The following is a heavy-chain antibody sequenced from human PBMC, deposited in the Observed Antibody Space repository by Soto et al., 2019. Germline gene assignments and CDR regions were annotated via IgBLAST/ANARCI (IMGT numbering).Heavy chain of an antibody. CDR1: GYTFTGYY. J-gene: IGHJ4*02. CDR3: ARGSIAALVHYFDY. Sequence: QVQLVQSGAEVKKPGASVKVSCKASGYTFTGYYMHWVRQAPGQGLEWMGWINPIFGTANYAQKFQGRVTITADESTSTAYMELSSLRSEDTAVYYCARGSIAALVHYFDYWGQGTLVTVSS. D-gene: IGHD6-6*01. V-gene: IGHV1-69*01. CDR2: INPIFGTA.